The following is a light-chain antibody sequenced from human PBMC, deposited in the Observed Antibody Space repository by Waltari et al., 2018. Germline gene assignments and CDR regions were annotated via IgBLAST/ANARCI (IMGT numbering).Light chain of an antibody. V-gene: IGLV1-44*01. Sequence: QSVLTQPPSVSGTPGQSVTISCSGSNSNIGGNSVNWYQQVPGTAPKILNHNDNQGPSGGPDRFSASQTGTSASLAITGLQSEDEADYYCAVWDDSLGGVFGGGTKLTVL. CDR2: NDN. CDR1: NSNIGGNS. CDR3: AVWDDSLGGV. J-gene: IGLJ3*02.